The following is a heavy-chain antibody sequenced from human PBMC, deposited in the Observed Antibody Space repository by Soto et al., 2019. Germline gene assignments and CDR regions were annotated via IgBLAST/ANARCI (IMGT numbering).Heavy chain of an antibody. CDR1: GFTFSSYG. V-gene: IGHV3-33*01. D-gene: IGHD6-19*01. J-gene: IGHJ6*02. Sequence: QSGGSLRLSCAASGFTFSSYGMHWVRQAPGKGLEWVAVIYYDGSKKYYADSVKGRFTISRDNSKNTLYLQMNSLRAEDTAVYYCARDEAVANYYYGMDVWGQGTTVTVSS. CDR2: IYYDGSKK. CDR3: ARDEAVANYYYGMDV.